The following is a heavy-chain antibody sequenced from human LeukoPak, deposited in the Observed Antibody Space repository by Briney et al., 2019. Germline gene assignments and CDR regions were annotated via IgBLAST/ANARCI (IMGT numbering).Heavy chain of an antibody. CDR3: AIAVPCSSTSCYTEHYYYYYMDV. CDR2: ISAYNGNT. J-gene: IGHJ6*03. V-gene: IGHV1-18*01. D-gene: IGHD2-2*02. CDR1: GYTFTSYG. Sequence: GASVKVSCKASGYTFTSYGISWVRQAPGQGLEWMGWISAYNGNTNYAQKLQGRVTMTTDTSTSTAYMELRSLRSDDTAVYYCAIAVPCSSTSCYTEHYYYYYMDVWGKGTTVTVSS.